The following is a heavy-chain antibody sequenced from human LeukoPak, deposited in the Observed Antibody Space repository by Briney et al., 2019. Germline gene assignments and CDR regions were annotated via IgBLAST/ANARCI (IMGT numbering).Heavy chain of an antibody. J-gene: IGHJ6*03. D-gene: IGHD3-16*01. CDR3: ARETSQKGAHYMDV. Sequence: SETLSVTCTVSGGSISSYYWSWIRQPPGKGLEWIGYIYYSGSTNYNPSLKSRVTISVDTSKNQFSLKLSSVTAADTAVYYCARETSQKGAHYMDVWGKGTTVTISS. V-gene: IGHV4-59*01. CDR2: IYYSGST. CDR1: GGSISSYY.